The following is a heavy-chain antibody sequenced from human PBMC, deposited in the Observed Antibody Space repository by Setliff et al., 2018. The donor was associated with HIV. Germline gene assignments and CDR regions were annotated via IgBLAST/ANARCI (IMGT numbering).Heavy chain of an antibody. CDR2: INVGKGDT. V-gene: IGHV1-3*01. D-gene: IGHD3-10*01. CDR3: ARGALLAVFDFDH. J-gene: IGHJ4*01. Sequence: ASVKVSCKAFGYTFTTYSLHWVRQAPGQSLEWMGWINVGKGDTKSSQKFQGRFTITTDTSANTAYMELSSLRSDDTAVYFCARGALLAVFDFDHWGHGTLVTVSS. CDR1: GYTFTTYS.